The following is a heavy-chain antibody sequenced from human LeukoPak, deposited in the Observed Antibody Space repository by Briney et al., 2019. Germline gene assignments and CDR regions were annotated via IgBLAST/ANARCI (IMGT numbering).Heavy chain of an antibody. CDR2: ISAYNGNT. CDR3: ARPRLYSSSWYGDY. CDR1: GYTFTSYG. J-gene: IGHJ4*02. V-gene: IGHV1-18*01. D-gene: IGHD6-13*01. Sequence: ASVEVSCKASGYTFTSYGISWVRQAPGQGLEWMGWISAYNGNTNYAQKLQGRVTMTTDTSTRTAYMELRSLRSDDTAVYYGARPRLYSSSWYGDYWGQGTLVTVSS.